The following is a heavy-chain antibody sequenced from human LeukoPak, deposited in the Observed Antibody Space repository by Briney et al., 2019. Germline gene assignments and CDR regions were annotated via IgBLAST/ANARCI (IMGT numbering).Heavy chain of an antibody. J-gene: IGHJ5*02. CDR2: IYTSGST. CDR3: ARDSSLNDDFWSGYYTGISPNWFDP. V-gene: IGHV4-61*02. CDR1: GGSISSGSYY. D-gene: IGHD3-3*01. Sequence: PSQTLSLTCTVSGGSISSGSYYWSWIRQPAGKGLEWIGRIYTSGSTHYNPSLKSRVTISVDTSKNQFSLKLSSVTAADTAVYYCARDSSLNDDFWSGYYTGISPNWFDPWGQGTLVTVSS.